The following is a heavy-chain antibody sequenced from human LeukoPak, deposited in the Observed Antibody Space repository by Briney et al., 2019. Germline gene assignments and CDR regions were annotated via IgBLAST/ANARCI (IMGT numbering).Heavy chain of an antibody. J-gene: IGHJ3*02. V-gene: IGHV4-39*07. CDR2: IYYSGRT. Sequence: PSEPLSLTCTVSGDSISSSSYYWGWVRQPPGKGLEWFLCIYYSGRTNYNPSLMRRVTIPLHTSNNQLSQQRSRVPAAGTPVYYCARVPRGYCSSTSCYWVWWDDAFDIWGQGTMVTVSS. CDR3: ARVPRGYCSSTSCYWVWWDDAFDI. D-gene: IGHD2-2*01. CDR1: GDSISSSSYY.